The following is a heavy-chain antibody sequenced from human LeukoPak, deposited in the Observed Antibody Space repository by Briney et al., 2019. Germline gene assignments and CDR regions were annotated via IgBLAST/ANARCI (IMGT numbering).Heavy chain of an antibody. J-gene: IGHJ4*02. V-gene: IGHV3-7*04. CDR3: ARKYGGNSDD. Sequence: TGGSLRLSCAASGFTFSNYWMSWVRQAPGKGLEWVANINQDGSEMYYVDSVKGRFTISRDNAKNALYLQMNSLRADDTAVYYCARKYGGNSDDWGQGTLVTVSS. D-gene: IGHD4-23*01. CDR1: GFTFSNYW. CDR2: INQDGSEM.